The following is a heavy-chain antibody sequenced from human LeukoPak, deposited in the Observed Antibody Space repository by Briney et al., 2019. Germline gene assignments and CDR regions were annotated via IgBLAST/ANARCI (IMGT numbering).Heavy chain of an antibody. D-gene: IGHD4-17*01. CDR3: ARGHGDYGDY. J-gene: IGHJ4*02. Sequence: SVKVSCKASGGTFSSYAISWVRQAPGQGLEWMGRIIPILGIANYAQKFQGKVTITADKSTSTAYMELSSLRSEDTAVYYCARGHGDYGDYWGQGTLVTVSS. CDR1: GGTFSSYA. V-gene: IGHV1-69*04. CDR2: IIPILGIA.